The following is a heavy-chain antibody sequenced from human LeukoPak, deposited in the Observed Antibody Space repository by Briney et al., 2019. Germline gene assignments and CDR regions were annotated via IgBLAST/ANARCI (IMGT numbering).Heavy chain of an antibody. V-gene: IGHV3-66*01. CDR1: GFTLNTNY. D-gene: IGHD6-13*01. CDR3: ARDFGSAAGTLGFQH. Sequence: GGSLRLSCAASGFTLNTNYMNWVRQVPGKGLEWVSVIYAGGNTYYADSVKERFTISRDNSRNTLYLQMNSLRAEDTAVYYCARDFGSAAGTLGFQHWGQGTLVTVSS. J-gene: IGHJ1*01. CDR2: IYAGGNT.